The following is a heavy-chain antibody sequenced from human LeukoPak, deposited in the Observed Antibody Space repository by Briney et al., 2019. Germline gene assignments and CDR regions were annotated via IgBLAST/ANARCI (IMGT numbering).Heavy chain of an antibody. CDR3: ARIVVIPAASDL. D-gene: IGHD2-2*01. J-gene: IGHJ4*02. CDR2: ISGSGTTI. Sequence: GGSLRLSCAASGFTFSSYEMNWVRQAPGKGLEWRSYISGSGTTIYYADSLKGRFTISRDNAKHSLYLQMNSLRAEDTAVYYCARIVVIPAASDLWGQGTLVTVSS. CDR1: GFTFSSYE. V-gene: IGHV3-48*03.